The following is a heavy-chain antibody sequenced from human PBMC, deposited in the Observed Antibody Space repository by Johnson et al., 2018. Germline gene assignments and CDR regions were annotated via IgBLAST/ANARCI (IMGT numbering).Heavy chain of an antibody. CDR2: IYPGDSET. Sequence: EVQLLESGAEVKEPGESLIIACKGSGYSFSNYWIGWVRQMPGKGLEWMGIIYPGDSETRYSPSFRGQVILSVDKSTTTAYLQWSSLKASDTAMYYCARGAGFCSGGRGCRGYYDMDVWGQGTTVIVSS. CDR3: ARGAGFCSGGRGCRGYYDMDV. D-gene: IGHD2-15*01. CDR1: GYSFSNYW. V-gene: IGHV5-51*01. J-gene: IGHJ6*03.